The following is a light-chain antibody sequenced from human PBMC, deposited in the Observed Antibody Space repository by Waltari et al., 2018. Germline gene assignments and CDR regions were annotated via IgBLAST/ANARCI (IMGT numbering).Light chain of an antibody. CDR3: AAWDDSLSACV. Sequence: QSVLTQPPSASGTPGPGFTISCSGSHPNIRRNYVYLSQQPPGTAPKLRFYRNNQRPSGVPDRFSGSKSGTSASLAISGLRSEDEADYYCAAWDDSLSACVFGTGTKVTVL. CDR1: HPNIRRNY. CDR2: RNN. V-gene: IGLV1-47*01. J-gene: IGLJ1*01.